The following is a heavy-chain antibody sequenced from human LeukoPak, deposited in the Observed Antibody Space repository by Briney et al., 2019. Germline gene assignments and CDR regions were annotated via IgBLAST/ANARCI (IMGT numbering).Heavy chain of an antibody. V-gene: IGHV3-48*03. CDR1: GFTFSSYE. CDR3: ARQRFSTMIVVVIGEFDY. Sequence: GGSLRLSCAASGFTFSSYEMNWVRQAPGQGLEWVSYISSGGSTIYYADSVKGRFTISRDNAKNSLYLQMNSLRAEDTAVYYCARQRFSTMIVVVIGEFDYWGQGTLVTVSS. CDR2: ISSGGSTI. J-gene: IGHJ4*02. D-gene: IGHD3-22*01.